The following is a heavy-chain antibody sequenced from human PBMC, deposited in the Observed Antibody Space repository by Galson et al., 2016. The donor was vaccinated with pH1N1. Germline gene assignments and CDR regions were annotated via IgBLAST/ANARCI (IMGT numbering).Heavy chain of an antibody. J-gene: IGHJ3*01. Sequence: SLRLSCAASGFTFNKYGMHWVRQAPGKGLEWVAVISYDGSNKYYADSVKGRFTISRDDSKNMLYLQMNSLRAEDTAVYYCARDHFGWAFDVWGQGTMVTVSP. D-gene: IGHD3-10*01. V-gene: IGHV3-30*03. CDR2: ISYDGSNK. CDR3: ARDHFGWAFDV. CDR1: GFTFNKYG.